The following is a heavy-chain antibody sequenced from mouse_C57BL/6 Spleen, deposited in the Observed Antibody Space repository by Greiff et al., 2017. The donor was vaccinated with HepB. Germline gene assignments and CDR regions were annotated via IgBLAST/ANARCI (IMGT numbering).Heavy chain of an antibody. CDR2: IDPSDSYT. V-gene: IGHV1-50*01. J-gene: IGHJ1*03. Sequence: QVQLQQPGAELVKPGASVKLSCKASGYTFTSYWMQWVKQRPGQGLEWIGEIDPSDSYTNYNQKFKGKATLTVDTSSSTAYMQRSSLTSEDSAVYDCARRRLAVVEYWYFDVWGTGTTVTVSS. CDR3: ARRRLAVVEYWYFDV. D-gene: IGHD1-1*01. CDR1: GYTFTSYW.